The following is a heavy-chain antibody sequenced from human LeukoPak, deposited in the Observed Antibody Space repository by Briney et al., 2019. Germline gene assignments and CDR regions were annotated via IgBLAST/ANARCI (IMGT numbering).Heavy chain of an antibody. D-gene: IGHD3-3*01. V-gene: IGHV4-38-2*02. J-gene: IGHJ5*02. CDR1: GYSISSGYY. Sequence: PSETLSLTCIVSGYSISSGYYWGWIRQPPGKGLEWIGSVYHSGNTYQNPSLKSRVTISVDTSKNQFSLKLSSVTAADTAVYYCASHQGDFWSAYYHWGQGTLVTVSS. CDR2: VYHSGNT. CDR3: ASHQGDFWSAYYH.